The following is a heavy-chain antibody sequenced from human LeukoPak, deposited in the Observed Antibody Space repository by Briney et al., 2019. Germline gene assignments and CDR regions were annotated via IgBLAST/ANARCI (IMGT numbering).Heavy chain of an antibody. D-gene: IGHD4-17*01. Sequence: SETLSLTCTVSGASISSYYCRWIRQPPGKGLEWIGEINHSGSTNYNPSLKSRVTISVDTSKNQFSLKLSSVTAADTAVYYCASESDYGDYGPLDYWGQGTLVTVSS. CDR3: ASESDYGDYGPLDY. J-gene: IGHJ4*02. CDR2: INHSGST. V-gene: IGHV4-34*01. CDR1: GASISSYY.